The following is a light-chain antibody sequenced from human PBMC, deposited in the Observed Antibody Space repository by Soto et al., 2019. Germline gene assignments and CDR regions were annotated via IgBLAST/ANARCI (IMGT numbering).Light chain of an antibody. Sequence: QSVLTQPPSASGSPGQSVTISCTGTSGDVGGYNYVSWYQQHPGKAPKLMIYEVSKRPSGVPDRCSGSKSGNTAALTVSGLQAEDEADYYCSSYAGSNNVVFGGGTKLTVL. J-gene: IGLJ2*01. CDR3: SSYAGSNNVV. CDR1: SGDVGGYNY. CDR2: EVS. V-gene: IGLV2-8*01.